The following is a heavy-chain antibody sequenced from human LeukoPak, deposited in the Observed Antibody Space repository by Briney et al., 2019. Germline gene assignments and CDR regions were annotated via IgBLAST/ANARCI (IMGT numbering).Heavy chain of an antibody. CDR1: GYTFTGYY. J-gene: IGHJ4*02. V-gene: IGHV1-2*02. D-gene: IGHD3-22*01. CDR3: ARVAGSSRYYYDSSGSPHFDY. CDR2: INPSSGGT. Sequence: ASVKVSCKASGYTFTGYYMHWVRQAPGQGLEWMGWINPSSGGTNYAQKFQGRVTMTRDTSISTAYMELSRLRSDDTAVYYCARVAGSSRYYYDSSGSPHFDYWGQGTLVTVSS.